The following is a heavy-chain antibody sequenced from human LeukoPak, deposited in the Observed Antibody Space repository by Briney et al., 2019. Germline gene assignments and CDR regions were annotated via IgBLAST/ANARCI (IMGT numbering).Heavy chain of an antibody. CDR1: GGTFSSYA. D-gene: IGHD3-10*01. CDR2: IIPILGIA. J-gene: IGHJ3*02. Sequence: SVNVSCKASGGTFSSYAISWVRQAPGQGLEWMGRIIPILGIANYAQKFQGRVTITADKSTSTADMELSSLRSEDTAVYYCAREGSASGAFDIWGQGTMVTVSS. V-gene: IGHV1-69*04. CDR3: AREGSASGAFDI.